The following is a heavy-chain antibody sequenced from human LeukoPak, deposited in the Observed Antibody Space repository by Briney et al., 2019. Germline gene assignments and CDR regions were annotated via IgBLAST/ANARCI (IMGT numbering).Heavy chain of an antibody. V-gene: IGHV3-11*05. CDR3: AKASGYYLDY. CDR2: IGRSSSAT. D-gene: IGHD3-22*01. Sequence: GGSLRLSCAASGFTFSDHYMNWIRQVPGKGLEWTSYIGRSSSATNYADSVKGRFTISRDNARNSVYLQMNSLRVEDTAVYFCAKASGYYLDYWGQGTLVTVSS. CDR1: GFTFSDHY. J-gene: IGHJ4*02.